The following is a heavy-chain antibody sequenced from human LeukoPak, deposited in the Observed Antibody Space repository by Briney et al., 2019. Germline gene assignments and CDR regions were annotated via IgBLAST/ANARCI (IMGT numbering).Heavy chain of an antibody. CDR2: IYHSGTT. V-gene: IGHV4-4*02. CDR1: GAFITNSHW. CDR3: ATYFYGEYGSYYFDY. Sequence: PSETLSLTCAVSGAFITNSHWWSWARQPPGKGLEGIGEIYHSGTTNYNPSLKSRVTMSVDKSKNQFSLKLSSVTAADTAVYYCATYFYGEYGSYYFDYWGQGTLVTVSS. D-gene: IGHD4-17*01. J-gene: IGHJ4*02.